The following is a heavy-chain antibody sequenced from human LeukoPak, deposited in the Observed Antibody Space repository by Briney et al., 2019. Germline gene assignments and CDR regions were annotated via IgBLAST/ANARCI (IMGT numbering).Heavy chain of an antibody. CDR2: IWYDGSNK. CDR3: ARSRPTAMAPYYFDY. CDR1: GFTFRTSP. D-gene: IGHD5-18*01. V-gene: IGHV3-33*08. Sequence: PGGSLRLSCAASGFTFRTSPMHWVRQAPGKGLEWVAVIWYDGSNKYYADSVKGRFTISRDNSKNTLYLQMNSLRAEDTAVYYCARSRPTAMAPYYFDYWGQGTLVTVSS. J-gene: IGHJ4*02.